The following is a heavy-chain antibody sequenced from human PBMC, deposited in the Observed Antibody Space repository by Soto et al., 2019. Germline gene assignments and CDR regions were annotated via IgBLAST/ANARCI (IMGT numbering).Heavy chain of an antibody. D-gene: IGHD2-8*01. Sequence: PGESLKISCKGSGYTFPSYWVGWVRQMPGKGLEWMGIIYPGDSDTRYSPSFQGQVTISADKSITTAYLQWNSLKASDTAMYYCARLSDYSNGICYRLDYWGQGTLVTVSS. CDR3: ARLSDYSNGICYRLDY. J-gene: IGHJ4*02. V-gene: IGHV5-51*01. CDR1: GYTFPSYW. CDR2: IYPGDSDT.